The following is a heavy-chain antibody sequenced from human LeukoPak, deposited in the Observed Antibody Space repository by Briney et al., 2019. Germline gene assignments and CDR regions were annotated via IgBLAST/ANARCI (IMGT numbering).Heavy chain of an antibody. Sequence: PGGSLRLSCAASGFTFSSYWMSWVRQAPGKGLEWVANIKQDGSEKYYVDSVKGRFTISRDNAKNSLYLQMNSLRAEDTAVYYCARGGLRGIFGVVIKMDAFDIWGQGTMVTVSS. CDR3: ARGGLRGIFGVVIKMDAFDI. CDR2: IKQDGSEK. V-gene: IGHV3-7*01. D-gene: IGHD3-3*01. J-gene: IGHJ3*02. CDR1: GFTFSSYW.